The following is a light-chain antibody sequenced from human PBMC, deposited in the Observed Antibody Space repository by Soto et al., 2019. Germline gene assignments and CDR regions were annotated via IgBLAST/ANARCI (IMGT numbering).Light chain of an antibody. CDR1: QAVGKY. V-gene: IGKV1-33*01. J-gene: IGKJ5*01. Sequence: DIQMTHSPSSLSASVVDRVAITCQAGQAVGKYVNWYQQKAGKAPKLLIYDASNLETGVPSRFSGSGSGTHFTFTINSLQPEDFTTYYCQHYYTLPITFGQGTRLEIK. CDR3: QHYYTLPIT. CDR2: DAS.